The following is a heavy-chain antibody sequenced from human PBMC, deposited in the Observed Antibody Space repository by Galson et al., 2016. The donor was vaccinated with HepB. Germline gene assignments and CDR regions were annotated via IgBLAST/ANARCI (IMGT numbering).Heavy chain of an antibody. CDR1: GASLXXXAYX. CDR3: ARHRTYGDSPAAFEI. J-gene: IGHJ3*02. V-gene: IGHV4-39*01. Sequence: SETLSLTCTVSGASLXXXAYXXXWXXXPPXXXLEXXXTXXXSGXXXYNXXLKSRVXRSVDTSKXXFSRXLSSVTAADPAVYYCARHRTYGDSPAAFEIWGQGTXXTVS. CDR2: XXXSGXX. D-gene: IGHD2-21*02.